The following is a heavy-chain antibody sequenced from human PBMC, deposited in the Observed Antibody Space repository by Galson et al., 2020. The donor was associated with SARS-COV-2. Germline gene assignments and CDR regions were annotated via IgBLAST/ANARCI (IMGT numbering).Heavy chain of an antibody. CDR1: GFNFRSYA. Sequence: GGSLRLSCAASGFNFRSYAMSWVRQAPGKGLEWVSAISGSGGSTYYADSVKGRFTISRDNSKNTLYLQMNSLRAEDTAVYYCAKAELWVAAAENDYWGQGTRVTVSS. CDR2: ISGSGGST. D-gene: IGHD6-13*01. J-gene: IGHJ4*02. V-gene: IGHV3-23*01. CDR3: AKAELWVAAAENDY.